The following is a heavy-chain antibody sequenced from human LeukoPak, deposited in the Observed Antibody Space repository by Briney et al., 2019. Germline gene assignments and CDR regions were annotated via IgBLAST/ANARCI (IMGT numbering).Heavy chain of an antibody. CDR2: ISGSGGGT. CDR3: AKDLLVSRIAAGFDY. V-gene: IGHV3-23*01. D-gene: IGHD6-6*01. Sequence: QAGGSLRLSCAASGFTLSSYAMSWVRQAPGKGLEWVSTISGSGGGTYYADSVKGRFTISRDNSKNTLYLQMNSLRAEDTAVYYCAKDLLVSRIAAGFDYWGQGTLVTVSS. J-gene: IGHJ4*02. CDR1: GFTLSSYA.